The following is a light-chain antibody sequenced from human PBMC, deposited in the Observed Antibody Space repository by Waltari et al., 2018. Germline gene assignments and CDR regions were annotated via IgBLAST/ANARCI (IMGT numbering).Light chain of an antibody. Sequence: DIQMTQSPSTLSASVGERITITCRASQSIERWLAWYQQKPGNAPKLLIYKTSTLESGVASRFSGSGYGTEFTLTISSLQPDDLATYYCQEYKTYRTFGQGTKVEIK. CDR1: QSIERW. J-gene: IGKJ1*01. CDR3: QEYKTYRT. V-gene: IGKV1-5*03. CDR2: KTS.